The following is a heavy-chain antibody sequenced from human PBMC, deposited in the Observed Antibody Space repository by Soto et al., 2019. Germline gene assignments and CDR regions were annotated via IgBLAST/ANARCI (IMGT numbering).Heavy chain of an antibody. CDR3: AREYSSSRYFDY. J-gene: IGHJ4*02. CDR2: ITSDGSST. V-gene: IGHV3-74*01. D-gene: IGHD6-6*01. CDR1: GFTFSNYW. Sequence: EVQLVESGEGLVQPGGSLRLSCAASGFTFSNYWMHWVRQAPGKGLVWVSRITSDGSSTTYADSVKGRFTTSRDNAKNTLYLQMNSLRAEDTAVYYCAREYSSSRYFDYWGQGTLVTVSS.